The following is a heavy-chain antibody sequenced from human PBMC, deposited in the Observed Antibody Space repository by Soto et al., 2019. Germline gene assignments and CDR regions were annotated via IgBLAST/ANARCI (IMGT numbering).Heavy chain of an antibody. V-gene: IGHV5-51*01. D-gene: IGHD6-13*01. CDR3: ARRYIAAPATAFDL. CDR1: GYTFTDYW. Sequence: GESLKISCKGSGYTFTDYWIGWVRQMPGKGLEWMGIIHPRDSDIRYSPSFQGHITFSVDKSISTAYLKWSSLKASDTAMYFCARRYIAAPATAFDLWGQGTPVTVS. CDR2: IHPRDSDI. J-gene: IGHJ4*02.